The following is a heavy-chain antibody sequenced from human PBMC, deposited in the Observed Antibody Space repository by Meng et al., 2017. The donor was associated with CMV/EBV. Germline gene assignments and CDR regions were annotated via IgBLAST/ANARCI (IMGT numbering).Heavy chain of an antibody. Sequence: GESLKISCAASGFTFSSYSMNWVRQAPGKGLEWVSSISSSSSYIYYADSVKGRFTISRDNAKNSLYLQMNSLRAEDTAVYYCARDGGYDSSGNRMGTFDYWGQGTLVTVFS. CDR1: GFTFSSYS. CDR2: ISSSSSYI. J-gene: IGHJ4*02. CDR3: ARDGGYDSSGNRMGTFDY. V-gene: IGHV3-21*01. D-gene: IGHD3-22*01.